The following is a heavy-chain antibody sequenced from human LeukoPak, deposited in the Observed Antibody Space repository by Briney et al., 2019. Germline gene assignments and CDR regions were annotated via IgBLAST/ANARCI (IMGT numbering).Heavy chain of an antibody. V-gene: IGHV4-61*02. D-gene: IGHD3/OR15-3a*01. Sequence: SETLSLTCTVSNVSISSGSHYWNWIRQPAGKGLEWIGRIYAGGRSNYNPSLRSRVTISVDTSKNQFSLRLSSVTATDTGVYYCAREGLLRWFDPWGQGTLVTVSS. J-gene: IGHJ5*02. CDR1: NVSISSGSHY. CDR3: AREGLLRWFDP. CDR2: IYAGGRS.